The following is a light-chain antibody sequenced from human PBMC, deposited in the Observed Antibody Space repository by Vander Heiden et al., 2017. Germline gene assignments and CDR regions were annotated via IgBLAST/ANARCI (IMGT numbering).Light chain of an antibody. CDR1: QSVNNY. Sequence: EIVMTQSPATLSVSPGERATLACRASQSVNNYLAWYQQKPGQAPRLLMYGASTRATGIPVTLRGTGSGTEFTLTISSLQPEDFAVYYCQQEDTRPLTFGGGTKVEIK. CDR3: QQEDTRPLT. CDR2: GAS. J-gene: IGKJ4*01. V-gene: IGKV3-15*01.